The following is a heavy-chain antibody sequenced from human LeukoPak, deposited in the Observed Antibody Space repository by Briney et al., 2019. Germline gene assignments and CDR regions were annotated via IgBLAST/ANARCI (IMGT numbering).Heavy chain of an antibody. CDR3: ARDFHRRLYDSSGYYPY. CDR2: IGSSGSTI. Sequence: PGGSLRLSCAASGFTFSSYEMNWVRQAPGKGLEWVSYIGSSGSTIYYADSVKGRFTISRDNAKNSLYLQMNSLRAEDTAVYYCARDFHRRLYDSSGYYPYWGQGTLVTVSS. V-gene: IGHV3-48*03. CDR1: GFTFSSYE. D-gene: IGHD3-22*01. J-gene: IGHJ4*02.